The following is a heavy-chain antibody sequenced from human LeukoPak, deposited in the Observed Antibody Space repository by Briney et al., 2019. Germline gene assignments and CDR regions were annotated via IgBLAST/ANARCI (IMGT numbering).Heavy chain of an antibody. D-gene: IGHD2-15*01. CDR1: GFTFSTYA. J-gene: IGHJ4*02. CDR3: ARGYCTDGSCSGGYFDY. CDR2: ISYDGSNK. V-gene: IGHV3-30-3*01. Sequence: QPGGSLRLSCAASGFTFSTYAMHWVRQAPGKGLEWVAVISYDGSNKYYADSVKGRFTISRDNSKNTLYLQMNSLRTEDTAVYFCARGYCTDGSCSGGYFDYWGQGTLVTVSP.